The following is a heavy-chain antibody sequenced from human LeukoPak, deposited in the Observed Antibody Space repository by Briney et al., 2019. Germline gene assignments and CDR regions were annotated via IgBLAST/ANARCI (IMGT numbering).Heavy chain of an antibody. CDR2: IYYSGTT. CDR1: GGSISSYY. D-gene: IGHD6-13*01. J-gene: IGHJ4*02. CDR3: ARGVYIAAAQYGY. V-gene: IGHV4-59*01. Sequence: SETLSLTCTVSGGSISSYYWSWIRQPPGKGLEWIGHIYYSGTTNYNPSLKSRVTISVDTSKNQFSLKLSSVTAADTAVYYCARGVYIAAAQYGYWGQGTLVTVSS.